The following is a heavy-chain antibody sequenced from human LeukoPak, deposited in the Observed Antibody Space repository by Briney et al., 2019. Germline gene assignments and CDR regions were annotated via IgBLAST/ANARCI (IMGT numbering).Heavy chain of an antibody. D-gene: IGHD4-17*01. J-gene: IGHJ4*02. Sequence: GGSLRLSCAASGFTFSSYAMSWVRQAPGKGLEWVSGISDSGDQTYYADSVRARFTISRDNSKNTLYLQVNSLRAEDTALYYCAKEITLTTAYFDYWGQGTLVTVSS. CDR3: AKEITLTTAYFDY. CDR2: ISDSGDQT. V-gene: IGHV3-23*01. CDR1: GFTFSSYA.